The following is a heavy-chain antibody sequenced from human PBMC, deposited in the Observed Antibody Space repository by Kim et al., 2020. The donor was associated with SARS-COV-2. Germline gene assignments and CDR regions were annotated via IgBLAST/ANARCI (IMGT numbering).Heavy chain of an antibody. Sequence: GGSLRLSCAASGFTFDDYAMHWVRQAPGKGLEWVSGISWNSGSIGYADSVKGRFTISRDNAKNSLYLQMNSLRAEDTALYYCAKGSGWAIDRGYNWFDPWGQGTLVTVSS. CDR1: GFTFDDYA. D-gene: IGHD6-19*01. V-gene: IGHV3-9*01. CDR2: ISWNSGSI. CDR3: AKGSGWAIDRGYNWFDP. J-gene: IGHJ5*02.